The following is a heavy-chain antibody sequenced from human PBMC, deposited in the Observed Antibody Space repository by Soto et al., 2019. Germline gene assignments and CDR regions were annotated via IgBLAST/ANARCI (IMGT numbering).Heavy chain of an antibody. CDR3: ATVLHDYGTTWVDS. CDR2: IYYTGTT. V-gene: IGHV4-30-4*01. CDR1: GASIRSGRYY. J-gene: IGHJ5*01. Sequence: QVQLQESGPRLVKPSQTLSLTCSVSGASIRSGRYYWSWIRQSPGRGLEWIGYIYYTGTTHYNPAVKSRVTILLDNSKDQFSLTLTSGNGADTAMYACATVLHDYGTTWVDSWGQGTQVTVSS. D-gene: IGHD3-16*01.